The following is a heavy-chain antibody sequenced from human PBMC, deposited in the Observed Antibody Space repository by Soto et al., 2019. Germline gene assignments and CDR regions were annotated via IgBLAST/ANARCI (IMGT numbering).Heavy chain of an antibody. J-gene: IGHJ4*02. D-gene: IGHD6-13*01. Sequence: QVQLQESGPGLVKPSETLSLTCTVSGCSISSYYWSCLRQPPWKGLEWIGYIYYSGSTNYTPSLKSRVTISVDASKNQFSLKLSSVTAADKAVYYCARYRGSSSWFDYWGQGTLVTVSS. V-gene: IGHV4-59*01. CDR3: ARYRGSSSWFDY. CDR1: GCSISSYY. CDR2: IYYSGST.